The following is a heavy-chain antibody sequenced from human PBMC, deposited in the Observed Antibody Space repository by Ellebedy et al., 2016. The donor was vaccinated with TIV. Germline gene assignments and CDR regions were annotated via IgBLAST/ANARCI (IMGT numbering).Heavy chain of an antibody. J-gene: IGHJ5*02. CDR3: AREIKDYDILTGYYDWFDP. V-gene: IGHV4-4*07. Sequence: SETLSLTCTVSGGSISSYYWSWIRQPAGKGLEWIGRIYTSGSTNYNPSLKSRVTMSVDTSKNQFSLKLSSVTAADTAVYYCAREIKDYDILTGYYDWFDPWGQGTLVTVSS. CDR1: GGSISSYY. D-gene: IGHD3-9*01. CDR2: IYTSGST.